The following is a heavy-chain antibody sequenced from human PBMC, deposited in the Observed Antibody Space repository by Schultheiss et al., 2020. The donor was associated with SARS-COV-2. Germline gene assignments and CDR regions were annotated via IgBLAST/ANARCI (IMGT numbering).Heavy chain of an antibody. CDR2: ISGSGGST. CDR1: GFTFSSYW. CDR3: AKDARITIFGVVTTNFDY. V-gene: IGHV3-23*01. Sequence: GGSLRLSCAASGFTFSSYWMHWVRQAPGKGLVWVSAISGSGGSTYYADSVKGRFTISRDNSKNTLYLQMNSLRAEDTAVYYCAKDARITIFGVVTTNFDYWGQGTLVTVSS. J-gene: IGHJ4*02. D-gene: IGHD3-3*01.